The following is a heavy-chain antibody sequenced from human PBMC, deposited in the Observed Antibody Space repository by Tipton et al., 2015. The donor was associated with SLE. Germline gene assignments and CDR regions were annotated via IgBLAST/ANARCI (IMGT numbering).Heavy chain of an antibody. Sequence: TLSLTCTVSGGSISSYYWSWIRQPAGKGLEWIGRIYTSGSTNYNPSLKSRVTMSVDTSKNQFSLKLNSVTAADTAVYYCAKRSGSFDAFDIWGQGTMVTVSS. CDR1: GGSISSYY. J-gene: IGHJ3*02. CDR3: AKRSGSFDAFDI. D-gene: IGHD1-26*01. CDR2: IYTSGST. V-gene: IGHV4-4*07.